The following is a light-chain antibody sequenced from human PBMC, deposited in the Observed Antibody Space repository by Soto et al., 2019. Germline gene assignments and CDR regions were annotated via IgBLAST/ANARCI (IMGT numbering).Light chain of an antibody. CDR2: DVS. CDR3: SSYTSSSTLNYV. V-gene: IGLV2-14*01. CDR1: SSDVGGYNY. Sequence: QSVLTQPASVSGSPGQSITISCTGPSSDVGGYNYVSWYQQHPGKAPKLMIYDVSNRPSGVSNRFSGSKSGNTASLTISGLQAEDEADYYCSSYTSSSTLNYVFGTGTRSPS. J-gene: IGLJ1*01.